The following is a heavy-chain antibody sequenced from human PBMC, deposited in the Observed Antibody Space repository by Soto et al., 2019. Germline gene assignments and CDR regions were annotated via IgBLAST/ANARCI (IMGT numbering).Heavy chain of an antibody. V-gene: IGHV4-34*01. D-gene: IGHD3-3*01. CDR1: GGSFDGYY. CDR3: ARGVDSWSGYLF. J-gene: IGHJ6*01. Sequence: SETLSLTCALYGGSFDGYYWSWVRQSPGKGLEWIGEIHHSGRTKYNPSLKSRVSLSVDTSTKHFSLRLTSVTAADRGVYYCARGVDSWSGYLFWGQGTTGTVSA. CDR2: IHHSGRT.